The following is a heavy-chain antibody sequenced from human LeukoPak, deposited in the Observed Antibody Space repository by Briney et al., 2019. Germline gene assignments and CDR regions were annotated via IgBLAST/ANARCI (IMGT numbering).Heavy chain of an antibody. D-gene: IGHD2-2*01. Sequence: SETLSLTCAVYGGSFSGYYWSWIRQPPGKGLEWIGEINHSGSTNYNPSLKSRVTISVDTSKNQSSLKLSSVTAADTAVYYCARKDIVVVPAAQNWFDPWGQGTLVTVSS. CDR2: INHSGST. CDR1: GGSFSGYY. J-gene: IGHJ5*02. V-gene: IGHV4-34*01. CDR3: ARKDIVVVPAAQNWFDP.